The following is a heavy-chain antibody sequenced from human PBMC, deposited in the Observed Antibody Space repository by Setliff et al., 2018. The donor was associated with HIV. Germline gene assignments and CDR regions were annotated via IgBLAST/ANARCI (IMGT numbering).Heavy chain of an antibody. CDR3: ARLGDYDSSGYSWFDH. CDR2: IYYSGST. V-gene: IGHV4-59*02. CDR1: SGSVNNYW. J-gene: IGHJ5*02. Sequence: SETLSLTCNVSSGSVNNYWWTWIRQPPGKGLEWIGYIYYSGSTYYNPSLKSRVTTSVDTSKNQFSLMLSSVTAADTAVYYCARLGDYDSSGYSWFDHWGQGTLVTVSS. D-gene: IGHD3-22*01.